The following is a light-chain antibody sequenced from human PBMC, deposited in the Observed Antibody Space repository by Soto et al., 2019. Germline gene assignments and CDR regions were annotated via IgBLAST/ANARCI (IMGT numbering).Light chain of an antibody. CDR2: EVN. V-gene: IGLV2-8*01. J-gene: IGLJ1*01. CDR1: SSDIGGYNS. CDR3: SSYTGGNPSYV. Sequence: QSALTQPPSASGSPGQSVTISCTGTSSDIGGYNSVSWYQQHPGKAPRLMIYEVNKRPSGVPDRFSGSKSGYTASLTVSGLQTEDEADYYCSSYTGGNPSYVFGTGTKLTVL.